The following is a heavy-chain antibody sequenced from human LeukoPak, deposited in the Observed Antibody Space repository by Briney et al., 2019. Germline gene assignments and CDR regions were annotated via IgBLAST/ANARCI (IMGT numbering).Heavy chain of an antibody. CDR3: ARDSGRYGYYMDV. J-gene: IGHJ6*04. D-gene: IGHD1-26*01. CDR1: GFTFISYG. V-gene: IGHV3-48*01. CDR2: ISGSSDDI. Sequence: GGSLRLSCAASGFTFISYGMHWVRQAPGKGLEWVADISGSSDDIHYADSVTGRFTISRDNAKNSVYLQMNSLRVEDTAVYYCARDSGRYGYYMDVWAKGPRSPSPQ.